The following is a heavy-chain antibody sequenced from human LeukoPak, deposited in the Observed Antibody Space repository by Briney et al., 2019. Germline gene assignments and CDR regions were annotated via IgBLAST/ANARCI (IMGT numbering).Heavy chain of an antibody. CDR3: ARQLDYYDRRDY. Sequence: GESLKISCKGSGFSFTTYWIVWVRQMPGQGLEWMGIIYPSDSDTRYSPSFQGQVTISADRSISTAYLQWRSLKASDTAMYYCARQLDYYDRRDYWGQGTLVTVAS. CDR2: IYPSDSDT. D-gene: IGHD3-22*01. J-gene: IGHJ4*02. CDR1: GFSFTTYW. V-gene: IGHV5-51*01.